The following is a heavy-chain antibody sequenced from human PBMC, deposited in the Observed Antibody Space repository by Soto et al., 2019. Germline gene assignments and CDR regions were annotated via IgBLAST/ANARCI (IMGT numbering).Heavy chain of an antibody. J-gene: IGHJ4*02. CDR1: GYTFTSYG. CDR2: ISAHNDNT. CDR3: ARGRSGDY. V-gene: IGHV1-18*01. Sequence: QVNLVQSGAEVRKPGASVQVSCKGSGYTFTSYGIAWVRQAPGQGLERMGWISAHNDNTNYAQKVQGRVTVTRDTSTRTAYMELRNLKSDDTAVYYCARGRSGDYWGQGALVTVSS.